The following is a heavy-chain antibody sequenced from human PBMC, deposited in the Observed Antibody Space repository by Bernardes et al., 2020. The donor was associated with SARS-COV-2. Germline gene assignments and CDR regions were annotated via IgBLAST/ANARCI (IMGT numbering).Heavy chain of an antibody. CDR2: IIPRFDTT. J-gene: IGHJ6*02. Sequence: SVKVSCKASEGPFRAYAISWVRQAPGQGLEWLGGIIPRFDTTNYAQKFQGRVTITTDESTSAVYLVLTSLTSDDTAMYYCARGIRNRHYYYGVDVWGQGTTVIVS. D-gene: IGHD1-20*01. CDR1: EGPFRAYA. CDR3: ARGIRNRHYYYGVDV. V-gene: IGHV1-69*05.